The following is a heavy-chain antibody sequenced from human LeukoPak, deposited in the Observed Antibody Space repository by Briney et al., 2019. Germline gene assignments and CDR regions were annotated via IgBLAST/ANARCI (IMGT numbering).Heavy chain of an antibody. Sequence: VASVKVSCKASGYTFTGYYMHWVRQAPGQGLEWMGWINPNSGDTNYAQKFQGRVTMTRDTSISTAYMELSRLRSDDTAVYYCAREVQLSMVRGVWPDYWGQGTLVTVSS. V-gene: IGHV1-2*02. D-gene: IGHD3-10*01. CDR1: GYTFTGYY. J-gene: IGHJ4*02. CDR3: AREVQLSMVRGVWPDY. CDR2: INPNSGDT.